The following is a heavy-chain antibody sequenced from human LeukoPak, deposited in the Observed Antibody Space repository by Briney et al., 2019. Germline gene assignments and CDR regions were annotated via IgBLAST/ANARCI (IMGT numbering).Heavy chain of an antibody. V-gene: IGHV1-18*01. CDR3: ATDSLLWSGGHFDL. CDR2: ISTYNGNT. CDR1: GYTFTKYG. D-gene: IGHD3-10*01. Sequence: ASVKVSCKASGYTFTKYGITWVRQAPGQGLEWMGWISTYNGNTNYAQKFQGRVTMTEDTSTDTAYMQLTSLRSEDTAVYYCATDSLLWSGGHFDLWGRGTLVTVSS. J-gene: IGHJ2*01.